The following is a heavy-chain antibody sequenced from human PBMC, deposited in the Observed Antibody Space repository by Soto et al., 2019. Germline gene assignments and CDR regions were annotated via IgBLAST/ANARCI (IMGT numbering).Heavy chain of an antibody. J-gene: IGHJ3*01. Sequence: QITLKESGPPLVKPTQTLTLTCTFSGFPLTAHGVGVGWILPPPGKALEWLALIYWDDDQRYSPSLKTRLNNPKDTSKNQVVLTMIFMLSVDTGTYYSAYAYRGISWPSDAFDVWGAGTLVTV. CDR1: GFPLTAHGVG. D-gene: IGHD3-16*02. CDR3: AYAYRGISWPSDAFDV. CDR2: IYWDDDQ. V-gene: IGHV2-5*02.